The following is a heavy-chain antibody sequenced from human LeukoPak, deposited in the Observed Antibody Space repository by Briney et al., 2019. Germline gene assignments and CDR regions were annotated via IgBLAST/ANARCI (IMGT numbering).Heavy chain of an antibody. J-gene: IGHJ4*02. CDR1: GGSLSGYY. CDR2: IIDTGST. Sequence: SETLSLTCAVYGGSLSGYYWTWIRQPPGKGLEWIGEIIDTGSTKYNSSLKSRVTISVDTSKNQFSLSLDSVTAADTAVYYCARGLASGYPPIPFDYWGQGTLVTVSS. V-gene: IGHV4-34*12. D-gene: IGHD3-3*01. CDR3: ARGLASGYPPIPFDY.